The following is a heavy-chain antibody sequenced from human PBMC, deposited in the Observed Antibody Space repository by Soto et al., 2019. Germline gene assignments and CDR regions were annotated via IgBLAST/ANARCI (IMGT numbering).Heavy chain of an antibody. CDR3: ARDLPSRYSGSWSGSWFDP. D-gene: IGHD6-13*01. CDR1: GGSISSGGYY. Sequence: QVQLQESGPGLVKPSQTLSLTCTVSGGSISSGGYYWSWIRQHPGKGLEWIGYIYYSGSTYYNPSLKSRVTISVDTAMNQCSLKLSSVTAAATAVYYCARDLPSRYSGSWSGSWFDPWGQGTLVTVSS. CDR2: IYYSGST. J-gene: IGHJ5*02. V-gene: IGHV4-31*03.